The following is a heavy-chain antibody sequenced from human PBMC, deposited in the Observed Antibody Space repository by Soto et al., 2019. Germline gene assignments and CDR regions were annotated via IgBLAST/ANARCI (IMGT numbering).Heavy chain of an antibody. D-gene: IGHD2-15*01. CDR1: GYIFIDYC. CDR2: VYPRDSDT. CDR3: ARPPLTGYSLHFNS. Sequence: PGESLKISCKASGYIFIDYCIGWVRQMPWKGLEWMGIVYPRDSDTRYSPSFQGQVTISADRSTGTAFLQWRSLKASDTALYYCARPPLTGYSLHFNSWGPGTLLTVYS. J-gene: IGHJ4*02. V-gene: IGHV5-51*01.